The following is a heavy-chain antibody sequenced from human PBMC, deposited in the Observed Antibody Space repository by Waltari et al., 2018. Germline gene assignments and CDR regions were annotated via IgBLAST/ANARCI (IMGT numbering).Heavy chain of an antibody. CDR1: GGSISSYY. Sequence: VQLQESGPGLVKPSDTLSLTFPVSGGSISSYYWSWIRQPPGKGLEWIGYIYYSGNTNYNPSLKSRVTKSVDTSKNQFALKLRAVTAADAAVDYCARPHYYDSSTDAFDIWGQVTMVT. CDR3: ARPHYYDSSTDAFDI. V-gene: IGHV4-59*01. D-gene: IGHD3-22*01. CDR2: IYYSGNT. J-gene: IGHJ3*02.